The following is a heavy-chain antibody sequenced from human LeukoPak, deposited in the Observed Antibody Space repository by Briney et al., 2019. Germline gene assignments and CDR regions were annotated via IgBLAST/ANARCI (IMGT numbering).Heavy chain of an antibody. D-gene: IGHD2-2*01. CDR2: IKPDGSAE. CDR3: SGRSGFSSIY. CDR1: GFSFDTHW. Sequence: GGSLRLSCAASGFSFDTHWMNWVRQFPGGGLEWVANIKPDGSAEYYVDSVKGRFTISRDNVKNLVYLQLNSLRTEDTAVYFCSGRSGFSSIYWGQGTLVTVSS. V-gene: IGHV3-7*01. J-gene: IGHJ4*02.